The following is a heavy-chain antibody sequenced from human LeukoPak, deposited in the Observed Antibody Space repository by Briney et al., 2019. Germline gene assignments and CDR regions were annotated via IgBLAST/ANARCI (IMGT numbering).Heavy chain of an antibody. J-gene: IGHJ4*02. D-gene: IGHD1-1*01. CDR1: GFTFSSYA. Sequence: GSLRLSCAASGFTFSSYAMSWVRQAPGKGLEWIGEINHSGSTNYNPSLKSRVTISVDSSKNQFSLKLSSVTAAGTAVYYCARIQRNDSRHYWGQGTLVTVSS. V-gene: IGHV4-34*01. CDR2: INHSGST. CDR3: ARIQRNDSRHY.